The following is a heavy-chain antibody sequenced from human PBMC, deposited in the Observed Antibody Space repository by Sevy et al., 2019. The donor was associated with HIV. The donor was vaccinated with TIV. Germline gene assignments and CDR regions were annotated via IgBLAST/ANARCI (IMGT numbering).Heavy chain of an antibody. CDR3: AKDRIWELGDAFDI. Sequence: GGSLRLSCAASGFTFSSYAMSWVRQAPGKGLEWVSGLSGNGGSTNYADSVKGRLALSRDNSKNTSYLQMNNLRAEDTAIYFCAKDRIWELGDAFDIWGQGTMVTVSS. CDR1: GFTFSSYA. V-gene: IGHV3-23*01. CDR2: LSGNGGST. D-gene: IGHD1-7*01. J-gene: IGHJ3*02.